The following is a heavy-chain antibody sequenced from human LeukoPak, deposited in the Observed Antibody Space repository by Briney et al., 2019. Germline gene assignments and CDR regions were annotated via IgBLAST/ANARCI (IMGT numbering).Heavy chain of an antibody. V-gene: IGHV1-18*01. Sequence: GASVKVSCKASGYTFTSYGISWVRQAPGQGLEWMGWISAYNGNTNYAQKLQGRVTMTTDTSTSTAYMELRSLRSDDTAVYYCARDIFPNDYYDSSGYNFDYWGQGTLVTVSS. CDR3: ARDIFPNDYYDSSGYNFDY. CDR1: GYTFTSYG. J-gene: IGHJ4*02. D-gene: IGHD3-22*01. CDR2: ISAYNGNT.